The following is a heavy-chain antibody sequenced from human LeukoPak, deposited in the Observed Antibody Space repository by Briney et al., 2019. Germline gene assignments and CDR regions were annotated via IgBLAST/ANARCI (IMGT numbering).Heavy chain of an antibody. D-gene: IGHD6-13*01. CDR3: ARVIAAAGSDWYFDL. CDR2: INHVGST. CDR1: GGSFSGYY. Sequence: SETLSLTCAVYGGSFSGYYWTWIRQPPGKGLEWIGEINHVGSTKYNPSLKSRATMSVDPSKNQFSLKLSAVTAADTAVYYCARVIAAAGSDWYFDLWGRGTLVTVSS. J-gene: IGHJ2*01. V-gene: IGHV4-34*01.